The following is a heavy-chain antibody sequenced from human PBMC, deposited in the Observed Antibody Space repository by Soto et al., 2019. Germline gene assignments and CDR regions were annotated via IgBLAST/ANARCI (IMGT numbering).Heavy chain of an antibody. V-gene: IGHV3-23*01. CDR2: ISSDGANK. CDR3: VSWVSQHFDY. J-gene: IGHJ4*02. D-gene: IGHD2-8*01. Sequence: VGSLRLSCAIFGFTFNSRSSHGMRWVRQAPGKGPEWVSTISSDGANKHYAESVKGRFTISKDTSRNTVDLHMNSLGAEDTAMYFCVSWVSQHFDYWGQGILVTVSS. CDR1: GFTFNSRSSHG.